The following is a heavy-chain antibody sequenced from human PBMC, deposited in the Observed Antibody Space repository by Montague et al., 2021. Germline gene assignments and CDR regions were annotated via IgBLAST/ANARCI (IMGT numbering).Heavy chain of an antibody. CDR2: IYYNGTT. D-gene: IGHD2-15*01. V-gene: IGHV4-39*01. J-gene: IGHJ5*02. CDR3: ARSLYCRGGSRYSGFDP. CDR1: GGSISSASYY. Sequence: SETLSLTCTVSGGSISSASYYWGWIRQPPGKGLEFIGVIYYNGTTYHNPSLKSRVTVSMDTSKNQFSLKLSSVTAADTAVYYCARSLYCRGGSRYSGFDPWSQGTLVTVSS.